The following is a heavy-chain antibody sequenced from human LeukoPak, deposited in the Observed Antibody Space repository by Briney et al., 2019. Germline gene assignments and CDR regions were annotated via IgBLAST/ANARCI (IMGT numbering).Heavy chain of an antibody. D-gene: IGHD2-8*01. J-gene: IGHJ4*02. V-gene: IGHV3-23*01. CDR3: AKDRSCTNDICHGDFDY. CDR1: GFTFSSYA. Sequence: GGSLRLSCAASGFTFSSYAVSWVRQAPGKGLEWVSSISGSGGSTYSADSVKGRFTISRDNSKNALYLQMNSLRAEDTALYYCAKDRSCTNDICHGDFDYWGQGTLVTVSS. CDR2: ISGSGGST.